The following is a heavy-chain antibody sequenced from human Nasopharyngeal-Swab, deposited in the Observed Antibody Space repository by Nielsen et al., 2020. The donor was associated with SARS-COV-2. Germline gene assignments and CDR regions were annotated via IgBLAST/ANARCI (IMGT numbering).Heavy chain of an antibody. V-gene: IGHV3-23*01. CDR3: AKDGGITMVRGVLDY. CDR1: GFTFSSYA. D-gene: IGHD3-10*01. CDR2: ISGSGGST. J-gene: IGHJ4*02. Sequence: GESLKISCAASGFTFSSYAMSWVRQAPGKGLKWVSAISGSGGSTYYADSVKGRFTISRDNSKNTLYLQMNSLRAEDTAVYYCAKDGGITMVRGVLDYWGQGTLVTVSS.